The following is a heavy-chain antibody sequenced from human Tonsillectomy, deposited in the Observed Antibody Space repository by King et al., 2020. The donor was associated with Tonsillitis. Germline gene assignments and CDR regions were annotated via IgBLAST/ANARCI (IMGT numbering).Heavy chain of an antibody. V-gene: IGHV1-69*06. CDR1: GGTFSSYA. D-gene: IGHD3-22*01. CDR2: IIPMFGTT. CDR3: AREGSNYYDTSGLDY. Sequence: QLVQSGAEVKKPGSSVKVSCKASGGTFSSYAINWVRQAPGQGLEWMGGIIPMFGTTNYAQKFQGRVTIIADTSTSTAYMELSSLRSEDTAVYYCAREGSNYYDTSGLDYWGQGTLVTVSS. J-gene: IGHJ4*02.